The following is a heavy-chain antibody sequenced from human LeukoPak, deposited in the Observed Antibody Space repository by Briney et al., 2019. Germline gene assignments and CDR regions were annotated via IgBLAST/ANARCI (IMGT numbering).Heavy chain of an antibody. CDR3: ARVHRYCSGGRCYLLDY. J-gene: IGHJ4*02. Sequence: PSETPSLTCTVSGGSISNYYWSWIRQPPGKGLEGIGYIYYSGSTNYNPSLKSRLTISVDTSKNQFSLKLTSVTAADTAVYYCARVHRYCSGGRCYLLDYWGQGTLVTVSS. CDR2: IYYSGST. CDR1: GGSISNYY. D-gene: IGHD2-15*01. V-gene: IGHV4-59*01.